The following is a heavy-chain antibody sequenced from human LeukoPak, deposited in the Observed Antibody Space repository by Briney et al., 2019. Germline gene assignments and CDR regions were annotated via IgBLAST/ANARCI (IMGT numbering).Heavy chain of an antibody. V-gene: IGHV4-34*01. CDR1: GGSFSGYY. J-gene: IGHJ2*01. Sequence: KPSETLSLTCAVYGGSFSGYYWSWIRQPPGKGLEWIGEINHSGSTNYNPSLKSRVTISVDTSKNQFSLKLSSVTAADTAVYYCARGSRGSPRSGYQVPLVRYFDLWGRGTLVTVSS. CDR3: ARGSRGSPRSGYQVPLVRYFDL. CDR2: INHSGST. D-gene: IGHD3-3*01.